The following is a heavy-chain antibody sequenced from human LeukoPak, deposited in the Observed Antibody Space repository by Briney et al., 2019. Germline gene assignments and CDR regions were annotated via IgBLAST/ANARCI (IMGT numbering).Heavy chain of an antibody. CDR1: GFTFSSYG. D-gene: IGHD3-10*01. Sequence: GGSLRLSCAASGFTFSSYGMHWVRQAPGKGLEWVANIKQDGSEKYYVDSVKGRFTISRDNAKNSLYLQMNSLRAEDTAVYYCASYYYGSGNDYYGMDVWGQGTTVTVSS. CDR2: IKQDGSEK. J-gene: IGHJ6*02. V-gene: IGHV3-7*01. CDR3: ASYYYGSGNDYYGMDV.